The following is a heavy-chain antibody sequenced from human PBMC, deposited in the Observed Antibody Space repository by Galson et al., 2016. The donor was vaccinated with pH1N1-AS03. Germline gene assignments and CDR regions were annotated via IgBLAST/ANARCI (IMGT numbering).Heavy chain of an antibody. CDR2: MNPNSGNT. J-gene: IGHJ4*02. V-gene: IGHV1-8*01. CDR1: GYTFTSYD. D-gene: IGHD3-10*01. Sequence: SVKVSCKASGYTFTSYDINWVRQATGQGLEWMGWMNPNSGNTGYAQKFQGRVTMTRNTSISTAYMELSSLRSDDTAVYYCATERFHYDSGSAIFDYWGQGTLVTVSS. CDR3: ATERFHYDSGSAIFDY.